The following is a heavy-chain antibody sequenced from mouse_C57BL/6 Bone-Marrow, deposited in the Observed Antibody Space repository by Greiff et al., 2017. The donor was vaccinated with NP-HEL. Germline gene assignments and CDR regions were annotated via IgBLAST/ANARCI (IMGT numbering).Heavy chain of an antibody. CDR2: ISYDGSN. Sequence: EVQLQQSGPGLVKPSQSLSLTCSVTGYSITSGYYWNWIRQFPGNKLEWMGYISYDGSNNYNPSLKNRISITRDTSKNQFFLKLNSVTTEDTATYYCARSYDGYFYYAMDYWGQGTSVTVSS. CDR1: GYSITSGYY. D-gene: IGHD2-3*01. CDR3: ARSYDGYFYYAMDY. V-gene: IGHV3-6*01. J-gene: IGHJ4*01.